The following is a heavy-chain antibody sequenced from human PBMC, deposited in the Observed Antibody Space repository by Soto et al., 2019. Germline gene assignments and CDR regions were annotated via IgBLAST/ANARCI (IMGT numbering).Heavy chain of an antibody. Sequence: ASETLSLTCPVSGGSISSYYWSWIRQPPGKGLEWIGYIYYSGSTNYNPSLKSRVTISVDTSKNQFSLKLSSVTAADTAVYYCARSTTVTTYYFDYWGQGTLVTVSS. D-gene: IGHD4-17*01. CDR3: ARSTTVTTYYFDY. J-gene: IGHJ4*02. CDR2: IYYSGST. CDR1: GGSISSYY. V-gene: IGHV4-59*08.